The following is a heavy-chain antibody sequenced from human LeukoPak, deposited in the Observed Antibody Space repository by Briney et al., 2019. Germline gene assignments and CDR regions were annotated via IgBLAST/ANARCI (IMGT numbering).Heavy chain of an antibody. CDR2: VSGNGVYT. Sequence: AGGSLTLSSAASGFTFSSFAMSCVRHAPGKGLQWVSTVSGNGVYTYYPHSMRGRFTISRDRSRKKVYLQVNSLSADDTALYYCARYGDPDSGGLLGNPYFDFWGQGALVTVSS. D-gene: IGHD3-22*01. CDR1: GFTFSSFA. J-gene: IGHJ4*02. CDR3: ARYGDPDSGGLLGNPYFDF. V-gene: IGHV3-23*01.